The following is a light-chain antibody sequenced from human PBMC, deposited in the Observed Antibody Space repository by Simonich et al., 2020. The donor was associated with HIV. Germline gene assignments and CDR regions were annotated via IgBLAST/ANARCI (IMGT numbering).Light chain of an antibody. V-gene: IGKV3D-20*01. CDR3: QQYGRSPNT. CDR1: QSVSSSY. J-gene: IGKJ1*01. CDR2: DAS. Sequence: DIVMTQSPATLSVSPGERATLSCRASQSVSSSYLAWYQQKPGLAPRLLIYDASNRATGIPDRFSGSGSGTHFTLTISRLEPEDFAVYYCQQYGRSPNTFGQGTKVEIK.